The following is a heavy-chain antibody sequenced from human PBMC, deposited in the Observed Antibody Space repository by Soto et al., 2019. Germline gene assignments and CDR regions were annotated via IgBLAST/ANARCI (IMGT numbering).Heavy chain of an antibody. CDR1: GGSISSRDFY. D-gene: IGHD5-12*01. J-gene: IGHJ2*01. V-gene: IGHV4-30-4*08. CDR3: ASESGGSWYFDL. CDR2: SSYSGST. Sequence: QVQLQESGPGLVKPSQTLSLTCTVSGGSISSRDFYWSWIRQPPGKGLEWIGYSSYSGSTYYNPSLSGRVTFSVDTSKNQFSLKLTSVTATDTAVYYCASESGGSWYFDLWGRGPLVTVSS.